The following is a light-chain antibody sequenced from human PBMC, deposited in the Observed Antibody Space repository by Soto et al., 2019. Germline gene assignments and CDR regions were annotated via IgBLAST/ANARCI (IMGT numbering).Light chain of an antibody. Sequence: EIVMTQSQPTRSFPPGERATLSCRASQSVSSNLAWYKQKPGQAPRLLIYGASTRATGIPARFSGSGSGTEFTLTISSLQSEDFAVYYCQQYNNWPYTFGQGTKLEIK. J-gene: IGKJ2*01. V-gene: IGKV3-15*01. CDR2: GAS. CDR3: QQYNNWPYT. CDR1: QSVSSN.